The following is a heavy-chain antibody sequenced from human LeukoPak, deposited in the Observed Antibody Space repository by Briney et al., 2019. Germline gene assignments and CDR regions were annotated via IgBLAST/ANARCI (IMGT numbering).Heavy chain of an antibody. CDR2: IYTSGST. V-gene: IGHV4-4*07. D-gene: IGHD3-10*01. J-gene: IGHJ5*02. CDR3: ARHFSPPNYYGSGSYMGFRPRNWFDP. Sequence: SETLSLTCTVSGGSISSYYWSWIRQPAGKGLEWIGRIYTSGSTNNNLSLKSRVTISVGTSKNQFSLKLSAVTAEDTAVYYCARHFSPPNYYGSGSYMGFRPRNWFDPWGQGTLVTVSS. CDR1: GGSISSYY.